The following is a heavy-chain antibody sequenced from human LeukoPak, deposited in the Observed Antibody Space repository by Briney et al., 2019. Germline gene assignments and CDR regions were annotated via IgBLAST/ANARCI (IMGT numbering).Heavy chain of an antibody. D-gene: IGHD6-13*01. Sequence: PGGSLRLSCAASGFTFSSYGMHWVRQAPGKGRAGVAVISYVGSNKYYADSVKGRFTISRDNSKNTLYLQMNSLRAEDTAVYYCAKDRRAAVQDYGMDVWGQGTTVTVSS. CDR2: ISYVGSNK. CDR1: GFTFSSYG. J-gene: IGHJ6*02. CDR3: AKDRRAAVQDYGMDV. V-gene: IGHV3-30*18.